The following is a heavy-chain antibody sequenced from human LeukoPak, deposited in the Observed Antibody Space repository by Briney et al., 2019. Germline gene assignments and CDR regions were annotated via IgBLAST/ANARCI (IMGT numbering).Heavy chain of an antibody. CDR1: GGTFSSYA. Sequence: ASVKVSCKASGGTFSSYAISWVRQAPGQGLEWMGGIIPIFGTANYAQKFQGRVTITADKSTSTAYMELSSLRSEDTAVYYCARERGAGPFDYWGQGTLVTVSS. CDR2: IIPIFGTA. D-gene: IGHD6-19*01. J-gene: IGHJ4*02. V-gene: IGHV1-69*06. CDR3: ARERGAGPFDY.